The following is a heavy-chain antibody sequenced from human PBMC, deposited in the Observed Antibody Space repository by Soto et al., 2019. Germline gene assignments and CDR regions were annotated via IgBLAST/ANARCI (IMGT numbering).Heavy chain of an antibody. V-gene: IGHV3-23*01. D-gene: IGHD3-3*01. CDR2: IGGSGRDT. Sequence: PGGSLKLSCATSGFTFSSYHLSWVRQAPGKGLEWVSGIGGSGRDTYYADSVKGRFTISRDNSKNTLYLQMNCLRAEDTAVYYCAIASWNDYYNWGQGTLVTVSS. CDR3: AIASWNDYYN. CDR1: GFTFSSYH. J-gene: IGHJ4*02.